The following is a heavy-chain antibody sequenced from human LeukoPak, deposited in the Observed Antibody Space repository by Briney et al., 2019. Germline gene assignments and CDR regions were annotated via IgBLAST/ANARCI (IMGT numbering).Heavy chain of an antibody. Sequence: SETLSLTCTVSGGSISSSSYYWGWIRQPPGKGLEWIGSIYYSGSTYYNPSLESRVTISVDTSKNQFSLKLSSVTAADTAVYYCARGDRDCSSTSCYGDFDYWGQGTLVTVSS. CDR2: IYYSGST. V-gene: IGHV4-39*01. D-gene: IGHD2-2*01. J-gene: IGHJ4*02. CDR1: GGSISSSSYY. CDR3: ARGDRDCSSTSCYGDFDY.